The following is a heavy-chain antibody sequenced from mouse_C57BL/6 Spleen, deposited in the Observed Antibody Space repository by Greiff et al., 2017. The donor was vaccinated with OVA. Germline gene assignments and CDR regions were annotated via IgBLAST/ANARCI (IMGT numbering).Heavy chain of an antibody. D-gene: IGHD2-2*01. CDR2: IDPSDSYT. CDR3: VGYDGFAY. J-gene: IGHJ3*01. V-gene: IGHV1-59*01. Sequence: VQLQQPGAELVRPGTSVKLSCKASGYTFTSYWMHWVKQRPGQGLEWIGVIDPSDSYTNYNQKFKGKATLTVDTSSSTAYMQLSSLTSEDSAVYYCVGYDGFAYWGQGTLVTVSA. CDR1: GYTFTSYW.